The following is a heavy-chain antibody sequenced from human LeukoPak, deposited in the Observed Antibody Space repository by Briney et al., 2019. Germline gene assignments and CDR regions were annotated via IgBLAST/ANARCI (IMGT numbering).Heavy chain of an antibody. J-gene: IGHJ4*02. D-gene: IGHD6-13*01. V-gene: IGHV3-30*18. CDR2: ISYDGSNK. CDR3: AKDLGVYSSSWFDY. Sequence: PGRSLRLSCAASGFTFGSYGMHWVRQAPGKGLGWVAVISYDGSNKYYADSVKGRFTTSRDNSKNTLYLQMNSLRAEDTAVYYCAKDLGVYSSSWFDYWGQGTLATVSS. CDR1: GFTFGSYG.